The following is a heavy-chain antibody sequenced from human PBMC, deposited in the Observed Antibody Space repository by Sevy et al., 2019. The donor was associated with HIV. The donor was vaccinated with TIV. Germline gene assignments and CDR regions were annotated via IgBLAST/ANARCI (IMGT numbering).Heavy chain of an antibody. CDR2: IKQDAGQK. CDR1: GFTFSKYW. CDR3: ARDEGNYYFHY. D-gene: IGHD1-7*01. Sequence: GGSLRLSCAASGFTFSKYWMGWVRQAPGKGLEWVANIKQDAGQKYYGDSVKGRFTISRDNAKNSLYLQMNSLRAEDTAVYFCARDEGNYYFHYWGQGTLVTVSS. J-gene: IGHJ4*02. V-gene: IGHV3-7*01.